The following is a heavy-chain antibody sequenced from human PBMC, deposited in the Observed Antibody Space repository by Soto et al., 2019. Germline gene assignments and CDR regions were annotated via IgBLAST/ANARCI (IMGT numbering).Heavy chain of an antibody. CDR1: GFTFSNAW. CDR3: TTEPAPGAGTNFDY. CDR2: IKSKTDGGTT. J-gene: IGHJ4*02. V-gene: IGHV3-15*07. Sequence: GGSLRLSCAASGFTFSNAWMNWVRQAPGKGLEWVGRIKSKTDGGTTDYAAPVKGRFTISRDDSKNTLYLQMNSLKTEDTAVYYCTTEPAPGAGTNFDYWGQGTLVTVSS. D-gene: IGHD1-1*01.